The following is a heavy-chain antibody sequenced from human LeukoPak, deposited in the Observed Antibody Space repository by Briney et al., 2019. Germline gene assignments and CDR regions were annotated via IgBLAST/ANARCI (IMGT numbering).Heavy chain of an antibody. J-gene: IGHJ4*02. CDR3: ARHLARTYYFDY. D-gene: IGHD6-19*01. V-gene: IGHV4-34*01. Sequence: SETLSLTCAVYGGSFSGYYWSWIRQPPGKGLEWIGEINHSGSTNYNPSLKSRVTISVDTSKNQFSLKLSSVTAADTAVYYCARHLARTYYFDYWGQGTLVTVSS. CDR2: INHSGST. CDR1: GGSFSGYY.